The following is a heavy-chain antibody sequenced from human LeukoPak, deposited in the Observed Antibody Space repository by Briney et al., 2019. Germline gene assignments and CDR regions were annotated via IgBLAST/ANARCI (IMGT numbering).Heavy chain of an antibody. CDR1: VSTVTVYY. CDR3: ALHRRGLHPLDY. V-gene: IGHV1-2*02. D-gene: IGHD3-16*01. J-gene: IGHJ4*02. Sequence: ASVTLSCKASVSTVTVYYMHWMRQAPAPGLERMGWINPNSGGTNYAQKFRGRVTMSRDTSISTAYMELSRLRSDDTAVYYCALHRRGLHPLDYWGQGTLVTVSS. CDR2: INPNSGGT.